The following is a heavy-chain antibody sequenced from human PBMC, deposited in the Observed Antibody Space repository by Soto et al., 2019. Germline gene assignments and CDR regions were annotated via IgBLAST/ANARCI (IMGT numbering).Heavy chain of an antibody. V-gene: IGHV3-66*04. J-gene: IGHJ3*02. Sequence: EMKLVASGGGLVQHGGSLRLSCAASGLSVTTSYMSWVRHARGKGQEWVSVIYSGGGTSDADSVTGRFTISRDNSKNTVYLQMNKLRAEDTAVYYCARPYSDRRIDAFDIWGQGTMVTVSS. CDR2: IYSGGGT. D-gene: IGHD1-26*01. CDR1: GLSVTTSY. CDR3: ARPYSDRRIDAFDI.